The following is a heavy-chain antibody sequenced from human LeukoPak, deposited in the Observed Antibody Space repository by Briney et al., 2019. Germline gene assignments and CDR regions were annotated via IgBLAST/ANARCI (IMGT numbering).Heavy chain of an antibody. D-gene: IGHD3-16*01. CDR2: IYTSGST. CDR1: GGSISSGSYY. J-gene: IGHJ2*01. CDR3: AKYGGELLGYNHIWYFDV. Sequence: SETLSLTCTVSGGSISSGSYYWSWIRQPAGKGLEWIGRIYTSGSTNYNPSLKSRVTISVDTSKNQFSLKLSSVTAADTAVYYCAKYGGELLGYNHIWYFDVWGRGTLVTVSS. V-gene: IGHV4-61*02.